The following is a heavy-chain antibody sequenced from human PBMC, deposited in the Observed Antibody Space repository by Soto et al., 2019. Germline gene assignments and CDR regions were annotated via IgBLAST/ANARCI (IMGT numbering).Heavy chain of an antibody. D-gene: IGHD6-13*01. CDR3: ARPAAGTRSWFDP. CDR1: VFTFSSYS. V-gene: IGHV3-21*01. Sequence: EVQLVESGGGLVKPGGSLRLSCAASVFTFSSYSMNWVRQAPGKGLEWVSSISSSSSYIYYADSVKGRFTISRDNAKNSLYLQMNSLRAEDTAVYYCARPAAGTRSWFDPWGQGTLVTVSS. CDR2: ISSSSSYI. J-gene: IGHJ5*02.